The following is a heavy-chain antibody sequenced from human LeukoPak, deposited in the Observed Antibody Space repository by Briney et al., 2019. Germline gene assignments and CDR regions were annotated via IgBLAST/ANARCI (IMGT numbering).Heavy chain of an antibody. D-gene: IGHD6-13*01. Sequence: SVKVSCKASGGTFSSYAISWVRQAPGQGLEWMGRIIPILGIANYAQKFQGRVTITADKSTSTAYMELSSLRAEDTAVYYCARDRAELAPGSPPYFQHWGQGTLVTVSS. J-gene: IGHJ1*01. CDR1: GGTFSSYA. V-gene: IGHV1-69*04. CDR2: IIPILGIA. CDR3: ARDRAELAPGSPPYFQH.